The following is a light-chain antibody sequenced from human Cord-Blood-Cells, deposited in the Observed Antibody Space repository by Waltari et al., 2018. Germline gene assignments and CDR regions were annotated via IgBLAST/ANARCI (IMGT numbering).Light chain of an antibody. CDR1: SSNTGRNT. J-gene: IGLJ3*02. CDR3: AAWDDSLNGWV. CDR2: SNK. Sequence: QSVLTQPPSASGTPGQRVTISCSGSSSNTGRNTVNWYQQLPGTAPKLRIYSNKPRRSAVPDRFSGSKSGTSASLAISVLQSEDEADYYCAAWDDSLNGWVFGGGTKLTVL. V-gene: IGLV1-44*01.